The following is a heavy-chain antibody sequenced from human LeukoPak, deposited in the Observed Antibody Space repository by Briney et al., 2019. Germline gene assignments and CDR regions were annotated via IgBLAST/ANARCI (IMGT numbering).Heavy chain of an antibody. CDR2: ISGSGGST. CDR1: GFTFSSYA. Sequence: GESLRLSCAASGFTFSSYAMSWVRQAPGKGLEWVSAISGSGGSTYYADSVRGRFTISRDNSKNTLYLQMNSLRAEDTAVYYCAKDLGDGGGYWGQGTLVTVSS. V-gene: IGHV3-23*01. J-gene: IGHJ4*02. CDR3: AKDLGDGGGY. D-gene: IGHD2-21*02.